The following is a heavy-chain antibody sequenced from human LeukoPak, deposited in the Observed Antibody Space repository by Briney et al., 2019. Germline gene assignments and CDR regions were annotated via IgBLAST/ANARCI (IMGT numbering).Heavy chain of an antibody. CDR2: INHSGST. J-gene: IGHJ4*02. CDR1: GGSFSGYY. Sequence: SETLSLTCAVYGGSFSGYYWSWIRQPPGKGLEWIGEINHSGSTNYNPSLKSRVTISVDTSKNQFSLKLSSVTAADTAVYYCARASYGSGSYKYWGQGTLVTVSS. V-gene: IGHV4-34*01. D-gene: IGHD3-10*01. CDR3: ARASYGSGSYKY.